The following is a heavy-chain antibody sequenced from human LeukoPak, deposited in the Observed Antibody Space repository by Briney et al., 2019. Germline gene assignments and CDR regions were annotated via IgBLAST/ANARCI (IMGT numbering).Heavy chain of an antibody. CDR2: ISYDGSNK. D-gene: IGHD2-15*01. CDR1: GFTFSSYA. V-gene: IGHV3-30*04. CDR3: ARDREGYCSGGSCYGENAFDI. J-gene: IGHJ3*02. Sequence: GGSLRLSCAASGFTFSSYAMHWVRQAPGKGLEWVAVISYDGSNKYYADSVKGRFTISRDNSKNTLYLQMNSLRAEDTAVYYCARDREGYCSGGSCYGENAFDIWGQGTMVTVSS.